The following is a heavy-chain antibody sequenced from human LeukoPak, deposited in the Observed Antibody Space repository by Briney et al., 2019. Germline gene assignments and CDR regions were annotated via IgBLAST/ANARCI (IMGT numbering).Heavy chain of an antibody. J-gene: IGHJ4*02. CDR2: INHSGST. CDR1: GGSFSGYY. CDR3: AGGVTIVRGTSKHFDY. D-gene: IGHD3-10*01. V-gene: IGHV4-34*01. Sequence: SETLSLTCAVYGGSFSGYYWSWIRQPPGKGPEWIGEINHSGSTNYNPSLKSRVTISVDTSKNQFSLNLSSVTAADTAVYYCAGGVTIVRGTSKHFDYWGQGTLVTVSS.